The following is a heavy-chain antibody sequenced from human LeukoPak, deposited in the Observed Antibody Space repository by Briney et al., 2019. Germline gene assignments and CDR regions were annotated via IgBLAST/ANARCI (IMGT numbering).Heavy chain of an antibody. CDR3: AKRSPYSSSWLSPLFDY. D-gene: IGHD6-13*01. CDR1: GFTFSSSA. V-gene: IGHV3-23*01. CDR2: ISGSASAT. J-gene: IGHJ4*02. Sequence: PGGSLRLSCAASGFTFSSSAMSWVRQVQGKGLEWVSVISGSASATYYADSVKGRFTISRDNSKNTLYLQMNSLRAEDTAVYYCAKRSPYSSSWLSPLFDYWGQGTLVTVSS.